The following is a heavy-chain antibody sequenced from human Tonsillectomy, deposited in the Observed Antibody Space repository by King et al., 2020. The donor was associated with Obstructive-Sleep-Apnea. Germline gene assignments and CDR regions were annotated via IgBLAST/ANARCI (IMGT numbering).Heavy chain of an antibody. D-gene: IGHD2-2*01. V-gene: IGHV5-51*01. CDR1: GYSFTSYW. CDR3: ARSGGRYCSSTSCYEVGWFDP. J-gene: IGHJ5*02. Sequence: QLVKSGAEVKKPGESLKISCKGSGYSFTSYWIGWVRQMPGKGLEWMGIIYPGDSDTRYSPSFQGQVTISADKSISTAYLQWSSLKASDTAMYYCARSGGRYCSSTSCYEVGWFDPWGQGTLVTVSS. CDR2: IYPGDSDT.